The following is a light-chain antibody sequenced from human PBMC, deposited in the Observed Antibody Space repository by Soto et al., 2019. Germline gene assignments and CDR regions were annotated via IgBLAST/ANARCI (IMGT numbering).Light chain of an antibody. Sequence: DIQMTQSPSSLSASVGDRVTITCRASQGISTYLNWYQQKPGKAPKLLIYDASNLETGIPSRFSGSGSGTNFSLTITSLQPEDIATYYCQQYENLPLTFGGGTKVGIK. J-gene: IGKJ4*01. CDR2: DAS. V-gene: IGKV1-33*01. CDR1: QGISTY. CDR3: QQYENLPLT.